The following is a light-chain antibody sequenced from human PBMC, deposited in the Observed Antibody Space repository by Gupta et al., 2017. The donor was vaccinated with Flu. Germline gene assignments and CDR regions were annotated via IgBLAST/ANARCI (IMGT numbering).Light chain of an antibody. J-gene: IGKJ4*01. CDR1: QSGLYSSSNQNY. Sequence: DIVMTQSPDPLAVSLGARAIVNCKSSQSGLYSSSNQNYSAWHQQRPGQPPTLLIYCASTRESGLPDRFSSRGSAADMTLIISMLPAEDVAVYCCHQEYSTALTFGGGTKVEIK. CDR3: HQEYSTALT. V-gene: IGKV4-1*01. CDR2: CAS.